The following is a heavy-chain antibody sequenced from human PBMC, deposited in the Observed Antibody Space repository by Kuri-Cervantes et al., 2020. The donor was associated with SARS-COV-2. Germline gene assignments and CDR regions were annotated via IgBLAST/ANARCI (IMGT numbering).Heavy chain of an antibody. J-gene: IGHJ4*02. D-gene: IGHD4-23*01. V-gene: IGHV1-69*13. CDR2: IIPIFGTA. CDR1: GGTFSSYA. CDR3: ARDVGYGGTSELDITYFDY. Sequence: SVKVSCKASGGTFSSYAISWVRQAPGQGLEWMGGIIPIFGTANYAQKFEGRVTITADESTSTAYMELSSLRFEDTAVYFCARDVGYGGTSELDITYFDYWGQGTLVTVSS.